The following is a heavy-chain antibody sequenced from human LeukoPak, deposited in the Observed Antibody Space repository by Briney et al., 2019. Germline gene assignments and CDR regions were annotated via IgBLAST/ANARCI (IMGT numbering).Heavy chain of an antibody. D-gene: IGHD6-19*01. CDR1: GGSISSSSYC. V-gene: IGHV4-39*07. CDR2: IYYSGST. J-gene: IGHJ6*03. Sequence: SETLSLTCTVSGGSISSSSYCWGWIRQPPGKGLEWIGSIYYSGSTYYNPSLRSRVTISVDTSKNQFSLKLSSVTAADTAVYYCARGPRYSSGWYAVVRHYYYYMDVWGKGTTVTVSS. CDR3: ARGPRYSSGWYAVVRHYYYYMDV.